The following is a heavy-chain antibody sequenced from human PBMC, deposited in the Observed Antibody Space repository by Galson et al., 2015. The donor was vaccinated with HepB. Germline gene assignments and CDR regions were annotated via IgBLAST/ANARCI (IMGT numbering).Heavy chain of an antibody. J-gene: IGHJ4*02. D-gene: IGHD5-18*01. CDR3: AKDLFREGYSYGPPFDY. Sequence: SLRLSCAASGFTFNSYAMSWVRQAPGKGLEWVSGIGGGGGSTYYADSVKGRFTISRDNSKNTLYLQLNSLRVEDTAVYYCAKDLFREGYSYGPPFDYWGQGTLVHVPS. CDR2: IGGGGGST. V-gene: IGHV3-23*01. CDR1: GFTFNSYA.